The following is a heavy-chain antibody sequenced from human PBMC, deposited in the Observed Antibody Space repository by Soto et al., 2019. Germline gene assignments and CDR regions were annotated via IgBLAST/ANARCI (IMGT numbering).Heavy chain of an antibody. CDR2: ISSSSSTI. CDR1: GFTFSSYS. Sequence: PGGSLRLSCAVSGFTFSSYSMNWVCQAPGKGLEWVSYISSSSSTIYYADSVKGRFTISSDNAKNSLYLQMNSLRAQDTAVYYCARVPFFFSSASGPVLAYRDVWGKGTKVTVSS. V-gene: IGHV3-48*01. J-gene: IGHJ6*03. D-gene: IGHD2-2*01. CDR3: ARVPFFFSSASGPVLAYRDV.